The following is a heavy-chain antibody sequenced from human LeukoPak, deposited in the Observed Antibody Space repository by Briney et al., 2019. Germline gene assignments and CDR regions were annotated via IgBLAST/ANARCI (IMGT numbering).Heavy chain of an antibody. D-gene: IGHD3-10*01. Sequence: GGSLRLSCAASGFTFSSYAMSWVRQAPGKGLEWVSGTSGSGGTTYLPDSVKGRFTDPRDNSKNTLYLQMNSLRAEDTAVYYCTKGWLKTSLDGFDIWGQGKMVSASS. CDR1: GFTFSSYA. J-gene: IGHJ3*02. CDR2: TSGSGGTT. V-gene: IGHV3-23*01. CDR3: TKGWLKTSLDGFDI.